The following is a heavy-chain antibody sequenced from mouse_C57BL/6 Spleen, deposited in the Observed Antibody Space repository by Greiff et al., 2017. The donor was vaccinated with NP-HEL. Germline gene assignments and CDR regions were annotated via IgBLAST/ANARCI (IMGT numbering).Heavy chain of an antibody. D-gene: IGHD3-2*02. CDR2: INPSTGGT. CDR3: ARVGSGHLFDY. CDR1: GYSFTGYY. Sequence: EVKLMESGPELVKPGASVKISCKASGYSFTGYYMNWVKQSPEKSLEWIGEINPSTGGTTYNQKFKAKATLTVDKSSSTAYMQLKSLTSEDSAVYYCARVGSGHLFDYWGQGTTLTVSS. J-gene: IGHJ2*01. V-gene: IGHV1-42*01.